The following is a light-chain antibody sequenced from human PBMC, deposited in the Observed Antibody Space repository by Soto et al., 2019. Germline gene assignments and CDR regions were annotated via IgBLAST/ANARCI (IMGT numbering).Light chain of an antibody. Sequence: QLTQSPSSLSASVGDRVTITCRAIQVYRSDLGWYQQKPGKAPKLLIYAASSLQSGVPSRFSGSGSGTDFTLTISRLQPEDFATYYCQQSYSTAITFGQGTRMDIK. V-gene: IGKV1-39*01. J-gene: IGKJ5*01. CDR2: AAS. CDR3: QQSYSTAIT. CDR1: QVYRSD.